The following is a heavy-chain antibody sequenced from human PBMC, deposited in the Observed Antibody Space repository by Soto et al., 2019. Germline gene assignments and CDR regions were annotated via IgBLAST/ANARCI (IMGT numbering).Heavy chain of an antibody. J-gene: IGHJ6*02. Sequence: GGSLRLSCAASGFTFSSYAMHWVRQAPGKGLEWVAVISYDGSNKYYADSVKGRFTISRDNSKNTLYLQMNSLRAEDTAVYYCAIGDSSSWFYYYYYGMDVWGQGTTVTVSS. CDR3: AIGDSSSWFYYYYYGMDV. V-gene: IGHV3-30-3*01. CDR1: GFTFSSYA. D-gene: IGHD6-13*01. CDR2: ISYDGSNK.